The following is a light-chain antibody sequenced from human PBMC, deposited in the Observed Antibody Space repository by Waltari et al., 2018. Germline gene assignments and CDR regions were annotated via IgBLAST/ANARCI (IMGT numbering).Light chain of an antibody. V-gene: IGKV3-20*01. Sequence: IVLTQSPGLLSLSPGERATPYCSASQRVSRSLAWYQQKPGQAPKRLIYRASTRATGIPDRFTGSGSGTDFSLTINSLEPEDFAIYFCQHYVRLPATFGQGTKVEIK. CDR1: QRVSRS. CDR2: RAS. J-gene: IGKJ1*01. CDR3: QHYVRLPAT.